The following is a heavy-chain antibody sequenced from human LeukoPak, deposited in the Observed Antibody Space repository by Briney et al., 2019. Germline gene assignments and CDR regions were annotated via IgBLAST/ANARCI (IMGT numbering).Heavy chain of an antibody. D-gene: IGHD3-22*01. CDR1: GDSVSSNSAT. Sequence: SQTLSLTCAISGDSVSSNSATWHWIRQSPSRGLEWLARTYFRSKWIYDYAPSLKSRLTISPDTSKNQFALQLNSVTPEDTAVYFCARAGRGYYDYRGQGTLATVSS. CDR3: ARAGRGYYDY. V-gene: IGHV6-1*01. CDR2: TYFRSKWIY. J-gene: IGHJ4*02.